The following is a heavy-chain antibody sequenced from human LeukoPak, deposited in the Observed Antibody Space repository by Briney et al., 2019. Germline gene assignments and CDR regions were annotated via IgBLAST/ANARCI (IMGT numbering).Heavy chain of an antibody. CDR1: GGTFSSYA. Sequence: ASVKVSCKASGGTFSSYAISWVRQAPGQGLEWMGGIIPIFGTANYAQKFQGRVTSTTDESTSTAYMELSSLRSEDTAVYYCARMYCSSTSCYTYNWFDPWGQGTLVTVSS. V-gene: IGHV1-69*05. CDR3: ARMYCSSTSCYTYNWFDP. D-gene: IGHD2-2*01. CDR2: IIPIFGTA. J-gene: IGHJ5*02.